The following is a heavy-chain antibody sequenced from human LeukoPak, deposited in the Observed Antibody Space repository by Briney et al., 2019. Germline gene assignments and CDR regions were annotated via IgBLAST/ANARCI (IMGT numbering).Heavy chain of an antibody. V-gene: IGHV4-39*01. CDR2: IYYSRNT. CDR1: GGTISSSCYY. Sequence: PAETLTLTCTVSGGTISSSCYYWGRIPQPPGKELEWIGSIYYSRNTYYNPSRRSPVTISVDTSKNQFSLKLSTVTAAATALYYCARHPLNYFDSSGHDSFDMWGQGTMVTVSS. D-gene: IGHD3-22*01. J-gene: IGHJ3*02. CDR3: ARHPLNYFDSSGHDSFDM.